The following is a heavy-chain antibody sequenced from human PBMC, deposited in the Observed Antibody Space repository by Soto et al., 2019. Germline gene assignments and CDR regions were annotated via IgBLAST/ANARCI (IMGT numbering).Heavy chain of an antibody. J-gene: IGHJ4*02. CDR2: ISSSGSTI. D-gene: IGHD3-22*01. V-gene: IGHV3-48*03. CDR1: GFTFRSYE. Sequence: PGGSLRLSCAASGFTFRSYEINWVRQAPGKGLEWVSYISSSGSTIYYADSVKGRFTISRDNAKNSLYLQMNSLRAEDTAVYYCARDGPYYYDSSGYLDYWGQGTLVTVSS. CDR3: ARDGPYYYDSSGYLDY.